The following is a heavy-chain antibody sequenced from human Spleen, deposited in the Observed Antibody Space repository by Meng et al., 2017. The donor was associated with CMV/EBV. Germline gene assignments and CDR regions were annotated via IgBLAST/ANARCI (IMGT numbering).Heavy chain of an antibody. CDR1: GYTFTSYD. CDR3: ARGRVRDYPLTF. Sequence: SVKVSCKASGYTFTSYDINWVRQATGQGLEWVGRIIPFGGLTDYGQKFQGRVTIIADKSTSTAYMELSSLSSEDTAIYYCARGRVRDYPLTFWGQGTLVTVSS. D-gene: IGHD3-10*01. V-gene: IGHV1-69*04. J-gene: IGHJ4*02. CDR2: IIPFGGLT.